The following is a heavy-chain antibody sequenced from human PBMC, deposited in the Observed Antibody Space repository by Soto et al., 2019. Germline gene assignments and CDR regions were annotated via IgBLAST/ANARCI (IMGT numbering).Heavy chain of an antibody. CDR3: ARGLGVTSKWFDP. J-gene: IGHJ5*02. V-gene: IGHV4-59*01. D-gene: IGHD4-17*01. CDR1: GGSISSYY. Sequence: QVQLQESGPGLVKPSETLSLTCTVSGGSISSYYWSWIRQPPGKGLEWIGYIYYSGSTNYNPSLTSRVTISVDTSKNQFSLKLSSVTAADTPVYYCARGLGVTSKWFDPWGQGTLVTVSS. CDR2: IYYSGST.